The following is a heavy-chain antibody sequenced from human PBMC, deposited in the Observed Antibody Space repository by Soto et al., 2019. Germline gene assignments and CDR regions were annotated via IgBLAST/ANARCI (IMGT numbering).Heavy chain of an antibody. Sequence: QVQLVESGGGLVKPGGSLRLSCAASGFSFSDYYMNWIRQAPGKGLEWVSDISSGGNSVYYADSVRGRFTISRDNAMKSLYLQMNILRAEDTAVYYCAKSSGYYGPYDSWGQGTLVTVSS. J-gene: IGHJ4*02. D-gene: IGHD3-22*01. CDR1: GFSFSDYY. CDR3: AKSSGYYGPYDS. V-gene: IGHV3-11*01. CDR2: ISSGGNSV.